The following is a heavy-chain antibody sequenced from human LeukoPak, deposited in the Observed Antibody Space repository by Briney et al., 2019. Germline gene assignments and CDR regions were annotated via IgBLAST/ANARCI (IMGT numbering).Heavy chain of an antibody. D-gene: IGHD3-22*01. CDR3: ARDLTEYYYDSSGSNFDY. V-gene: IGHV1-18*01. Sequence: ASVKVSCKASGYTFTSYGISWVRQAPGQGLEWMGWISAYNGNTNYAQKLQGRVTMTTDTSTSTAYMELRSLRSDDTAVYYCARDLTEYYYDSSGSNFDYWGQGTLVTVSS. CDR2: ISAYNGNT. CDR1: GYTFTSYG. J-gene: IGHJ4*02.